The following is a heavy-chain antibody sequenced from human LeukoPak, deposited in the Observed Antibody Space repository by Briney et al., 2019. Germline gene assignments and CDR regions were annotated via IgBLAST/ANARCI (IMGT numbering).Heavy chain of an antibody. V-gene: IGHV3-48*03. D-gene: IGHD1-26*01. Sequence: GGSLRLSCAASGFTFSSYEMNWVRQAPGKGLEWASYISSSGSTIYYADSVKGRFTISRDNAKNSLYLQMNSLRAEDTAVYYCARDSESYWHDAFDIWGQGTMVTVSS. CDR1: GFTFSSYE. J-gene: IGHJ3*02. CDR3: ARDSESYWHDAFDI. CDR2: ISSSGSTI.